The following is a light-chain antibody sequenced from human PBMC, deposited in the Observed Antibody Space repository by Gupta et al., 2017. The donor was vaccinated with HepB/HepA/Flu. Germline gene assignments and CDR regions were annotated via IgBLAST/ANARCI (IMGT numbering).Light chain of an antibody. Sequence: SYELTQPPSVSVSPGKTARITCSGDALPKQYAYWYQQKPGQAPVLVIYKDSERPSGIPERFSGSSSGTTVTLTISGVQAEDEADYYCQSANSSGYVFGTGTKVTVL. V-gene: IGLV3-25*03. CDR1: ALPKQY. CDR3: QSANSSGYV. CDR2: KDS. J-gene: IGLJ1*01.